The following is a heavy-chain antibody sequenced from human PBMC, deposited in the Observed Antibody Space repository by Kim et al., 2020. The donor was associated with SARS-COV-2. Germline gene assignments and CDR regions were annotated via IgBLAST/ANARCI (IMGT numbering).Heavy chain of an antibody. V-gene: IGHV4-34*01. J-gene: IGHJ4*02. Sequence: SETLSLTCAVYGGSFSGYSWSWIRQPPGKGLEWIGEINHSGSTKYNPSLKSRVTISVDTSKNQFPLKLKSVTAEDTAVYYCARGKSEITMIIVVMAGSSHYFDYWGQGTLVTVSS. CDR1: GGSFSGYS. CDR2: INHSGST. CDR3: ARGKSEITMIIVVMAGSSHYFDY. D-gene: IGHD3-22*01.